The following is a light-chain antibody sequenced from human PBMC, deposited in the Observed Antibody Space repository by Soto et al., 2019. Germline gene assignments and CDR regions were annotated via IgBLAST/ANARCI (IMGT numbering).Light chain of an antibody. CDR3: TSYTSSNTYV. CDR1: SSDVGGYNY. V-gene: IGLV2-14*01. Sequence: SVLPQPASVSGSPGQSITISCTGTSSDVGGYNYVSWYQQHPGKAPKLMIYDVSNRPSGISNRFSGSKSGITASLTISGLLPEDEADYYCTSYTSSNTYVFGTGTKVTVL. CDR2: DVS. J-gene: IGLJ1*01.